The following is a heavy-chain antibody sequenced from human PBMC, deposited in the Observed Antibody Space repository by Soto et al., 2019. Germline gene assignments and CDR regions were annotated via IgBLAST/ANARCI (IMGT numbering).Heavy chain of an antibody. CDR2: IYPGDSDT. CDR1: GYSFTSYW. CDR3: ARLYYDFWSGYYYYYYGMDV. J-gene: IGHJ6*02. Sequence: EVQLVQSGAEVKKPGESLKISCKGSGYSFTSYWIGWVRQMPGKGLEWMGIIYPGDSDTRYSPSFQGQVTISADKSISTAYLQWSSLKASDTAMYYCARLYYDFWSGYYYYYYGMDVWGQGTTVTVSS. V-gene: IGHV5-51*01. D-gene: IGHD3-3*01.